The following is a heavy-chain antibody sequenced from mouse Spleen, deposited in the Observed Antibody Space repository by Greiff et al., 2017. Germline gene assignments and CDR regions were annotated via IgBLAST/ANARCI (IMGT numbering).Heavy chain of an antibody. Sequence: EVKLMESGGGLVQSGRSLRLSCATSGFTFSDFYMEWVRQAPGKGLEWIAASRNKANDYTTEYSESVQGRFIVSRDTSQSILYLQMNALRAEDTAIYYCARDAVNWGAFDVWGAGTTVTVSS. J-gene: IGHJ1*01. D-gene: IGHD4-1*01. CDR3: ARDAVNWGAFDV. V-gene: IGHV7-1*01. CDR1: GFTFSDFY. CDR2: SRNKANDYTT.